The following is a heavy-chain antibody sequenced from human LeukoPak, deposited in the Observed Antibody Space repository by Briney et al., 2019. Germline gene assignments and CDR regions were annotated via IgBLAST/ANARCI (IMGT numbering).Heavy chain of an antibody. J-gene: IGHJ6*03. D-gene: IGHD1-26*01. Sequence: ASVKVSCKASGYTFTSYYMHWVRQAPGQGLEWMGIINPSGGSTSYAQKFQGRVTLTRDTSTSTAYMELRSLRSDDTAVYYCARIGQYSGSYYSYYYYYMDVWGKGTTVTVSS. CDR3: ARIGQYSGSYYSYYYYYMDV. V-gene: IGHV1-46*01. CDR2: INPSGGST. CDR1: GYTFTSYY.